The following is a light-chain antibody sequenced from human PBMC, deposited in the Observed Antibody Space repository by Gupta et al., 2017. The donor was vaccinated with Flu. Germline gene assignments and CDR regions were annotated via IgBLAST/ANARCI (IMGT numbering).Light chain of an antibody. Sequence: EIVMTQSPATLSVSPGERATLSCRASQGVSSNLAWYQQKRGQAPRLLIYGASIRATGIPAMFIGSGSGTEFTLTISSLQSEDFAVYHCQQYNDWPAFGQGTKVEIK. CDR1: QGVSSN. CDR3: QQYNDWPA. V-gene: IGKV3-15*01. CDR2: GAS. J-gene: IGKJ1*01.